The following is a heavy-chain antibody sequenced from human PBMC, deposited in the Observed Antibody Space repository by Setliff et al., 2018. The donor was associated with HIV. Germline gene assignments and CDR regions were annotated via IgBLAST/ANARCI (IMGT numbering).Heavy chain of an antibody. CDR2: IIPISGRT. J-gene: IGHJ4*02. CDR1: GGTFSSYA. Sequence: ASVKVSCKASGGTFSSYAFSWVRQAPGQGLEWMGGIIPISGRTNYAQKFQGRVTITADGSTRTAYMELSSLRSEDTAVYYCARGQNGGISGVDWGQGTLVTVSS. V-gene: IGHV1-69*13. CDR3: ARGQNGGISGVD. D-gene: IGHD3-3*01.